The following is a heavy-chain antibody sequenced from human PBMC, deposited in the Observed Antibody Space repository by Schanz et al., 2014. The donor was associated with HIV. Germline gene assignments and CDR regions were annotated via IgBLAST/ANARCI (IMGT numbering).Heavy chain of an antibody. Sequence: QVQLVQSGAEVQKPGASVKVSCKASGYSFTSYDINWVRQATGQGLEWMGWVNPKSGNTGYAQKFQGRVTMTRDTSTSTVYMELSSLRSEDTAVYFCARNEFRLLPFDFWGQGTLVTVSS. V-gene: IGHV1-8*02. CDR2: VNPKSGNT. CDR3: ARNEFRLLPFDF. D-gene: IGHD2-21*02. J-gene: IGHJ4*02. CDR1: GYSFTSYD.